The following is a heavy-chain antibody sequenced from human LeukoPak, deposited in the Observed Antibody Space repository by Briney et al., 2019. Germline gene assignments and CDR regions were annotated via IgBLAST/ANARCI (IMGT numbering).Heavy chain of an antibody. D-gene: IGHD3-22*01. CDR3: ARRDYHGSSGYYDSSY. CDR1: GFTFSSYW. V-gene: IGHV3-74*01. J-gene: IGHJ4*02. CDR2: INSDGSST. Sequence: GGSLRLSCAASGFTFSSYWMHWVRHAPGKGLVWVSRINSDGSSTDYADSVKGRFIISRDNAKNTLYLQMNSLRAEDTAVYYCARRDYHGSSGYYDSSYWGQGTLVTVSS.